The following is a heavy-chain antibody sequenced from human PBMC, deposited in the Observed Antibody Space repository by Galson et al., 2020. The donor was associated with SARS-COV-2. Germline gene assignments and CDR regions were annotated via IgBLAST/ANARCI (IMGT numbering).Heavy chain of an antibody. V-gene: IGHV3-30*18. D-gene: IGHD3-10*01. J-gene: IGHJ6*02. CDR1: GFTFNNYG. CDR2: ISYEGSIK. Sequence: GESLKISCEVSGFTFNNYGIHWVRQSPGKGLEWVALISYEGSIKNYADSVKGRFTIARGTSKNTVYLQMNSLRAEDTAVYYCAKEKEVLHLHYYGMDVWGQGTTVTVSS. CDR3: AKEKEVLHLHYYGMDV.